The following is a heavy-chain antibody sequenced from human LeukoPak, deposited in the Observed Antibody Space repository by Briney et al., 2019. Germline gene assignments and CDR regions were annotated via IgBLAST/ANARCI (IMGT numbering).Heavy chain of an antibody. Sequence: PGGSLRLSCAASGLTYSRYGMHWVRQAPGKGLEWVATVYYDGINKFYADSVKGRFTISRDNSKNTLSLQVIRLRAEDTAVYYCARDLGVSSGRYLDYWGQGTLVTVSS. J-gene: IGHJ4*02. CDR2: VYYDGINK. V-gene: IGHV3-33*01. CDR1: GLTYSRYG. CDR3: ARDLGVSSGRYLDY. D-gene: IGHD6-19*01.